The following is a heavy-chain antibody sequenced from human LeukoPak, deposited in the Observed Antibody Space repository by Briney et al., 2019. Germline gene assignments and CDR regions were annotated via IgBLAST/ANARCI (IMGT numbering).Heavy chain of an antibody. CDR1: GFTFSSYA. J-gene: IGHJ4*02. CDR3: TKQHTGSCYSSSGD. D-gene: IGHD2-15*01. V-gene: IGHV3-23*01. Sequence: PGGSLRLSCAASGFTFSSYAMSWVRQAPGKGLEWVSIIGGSNNSTYYADSVKGRFTISRDDSKNTLYLQMNSLRAEDTAIYYCTKQHTGSCYSSSGDWGQGTLVTVSS. CDR2: IGGSNNST.